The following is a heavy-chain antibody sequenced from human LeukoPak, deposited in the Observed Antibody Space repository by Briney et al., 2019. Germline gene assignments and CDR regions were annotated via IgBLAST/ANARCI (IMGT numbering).Heavy chain of an antibody. CDR2: IYYSGST. J-gene: IGHJ5*02. CDR3: AKVLLSNYDFWSGYSNWFDP. CDR1: GGSISSYY. V-gene: IGHV4-59*01. D-gene: IGHD3-3*01. Sequence: PSETLSLTCTVSGGSISSYYWSWIRQPPGKGLEWIGYIYYSGSTNYNPSLKSRVTISVDTSKNQFSLKLSSVTAADTAVYYCAKVLLSNYDFWSGYSNWFDPWGQGTLVTVSS.